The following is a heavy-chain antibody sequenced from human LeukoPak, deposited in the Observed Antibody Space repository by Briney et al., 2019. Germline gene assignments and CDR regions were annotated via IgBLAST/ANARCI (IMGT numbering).Heavy chain of an antibody. CDR2: IIPIFGTA. CDR1: GGTFSSYA. CDR3: AGSLGYCTSNVCYLKY. J-gene: IGHJ4*02. Sequence: APVKVSCKASGGTFSSYAISWVRQAPGQGLEWMGGIIPIFGTANYAQKFQGRVTITADESTSTAYMELSSLRSEDTAVYYCAGSLGYCTSNVCYLKYWGQGTLVTVSS. D-gene: IGHD2-8*01. V-gene: IGHV1-69*13.